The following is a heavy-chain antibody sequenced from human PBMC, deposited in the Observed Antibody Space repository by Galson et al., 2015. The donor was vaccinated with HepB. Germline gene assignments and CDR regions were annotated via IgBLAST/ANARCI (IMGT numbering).Heavy chain of an antibody. D-gene: IGHD5-24*01. CDR1: GYTFTSYD. Sequence: SVKVSCKASGYTFTSYDINWVRQATGQGLEWMGWMNPNSGNTGYAQKFQGRVTMTRNTSISTAYMELSSLRSEDTAVYYCARGPRRDGYITFLSYYYYMDVWGKGTTVTVSS. V-gene: IGHV1-8*01. J-gene: IGHJ6*03. CDR3: ARGPRRDGYITFLSYYYYMDV. CDR2: MNPNSGNT.